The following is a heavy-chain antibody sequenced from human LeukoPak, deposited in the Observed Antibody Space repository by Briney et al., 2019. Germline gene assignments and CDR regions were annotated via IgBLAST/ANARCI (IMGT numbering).Heavy chain of an antibody. D-gene: IGHD3-22*01. CDR3: ARDLGRWLFYYFDY. Sequence: PGGSLRLSCTASGFTFGDYAMSWVRQAPGKGLEWVGFIRSKAYGGTTECAASVKGRFTISRDDSKNTLYLQMNSLRAEDTAMYYCARDLGRWLFYYFDYWGQGTLVTVSS. CDR1: GFTFGDYA. J-gene: IGHJ4*02. CDR2: IRSKAYGGTT. V-gene: IGHV3-49*04.